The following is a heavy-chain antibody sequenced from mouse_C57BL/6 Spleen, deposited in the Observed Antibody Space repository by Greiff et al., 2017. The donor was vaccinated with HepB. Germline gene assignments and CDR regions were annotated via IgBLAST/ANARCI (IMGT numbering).Heavy chain of an antibody. V-gene: IGHV1-61*01. CDR1: GYTFTSYW. D-gene: IGHD1-1*01. Sequence: QVQLQQSGAELVRPGSSVKLSCKASGYTFTSYWMDWVKQRPGQGLEWIGNIYPSDSATHYNQKFKDKATLTVDKSSSTAYMQLSSLTSEDSAVYYCAYYGSSYREFDYWGQGTTLTVSS. CDR3: AYYGSSYREFDY. J-gene: IGHJ2*01. CDR2: IYPSDSAT.